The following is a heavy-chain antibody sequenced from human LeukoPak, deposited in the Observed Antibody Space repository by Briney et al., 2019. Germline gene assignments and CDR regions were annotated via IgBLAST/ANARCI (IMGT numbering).Heavy chain of an antibody. CDR2: IYHSGST. CDR1: GYSISSGYY. CDR3: ASEGGYYDSSGYGY. D-gene: IGHD3-22*01. J-gene: IGHJ4*02. Sequence: SETLSPTCTVSGYSISSGYYWGWIRQPPGKGLEWIGSIYHSGSTYYNPSLKSRVTISVDTSKNQFSLKLSSVTAADTAVYYCASEGGYYDSSGYGYWGQGTLVTVSS. V-gene: IGHV4-38-2*02.